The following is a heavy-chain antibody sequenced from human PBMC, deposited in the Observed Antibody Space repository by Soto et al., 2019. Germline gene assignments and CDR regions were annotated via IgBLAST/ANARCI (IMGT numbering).Heavy chain of an antibody. CDR3: ARLPEVVPAAIAWFDP. Sequence: ASVKVSCKASGYTFTSYGISWVRQAPGQGLEWMGWISAYNGNTNYAQKLQGRVTMTTDTSTSTAYMELRSLRSDDTAVYYCARLPEVVPAAIAWFDPWGQGTLVTVSS. V-gene: IGHV1-18*01. D-gene: IGHD2-2*01. CDR2: ISAYNGNT. J-gene: IGHJ5*02. CDR1: GYTFTSYG.